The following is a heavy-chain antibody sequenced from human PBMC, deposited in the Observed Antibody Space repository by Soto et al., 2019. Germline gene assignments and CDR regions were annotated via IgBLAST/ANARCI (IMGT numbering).Heavy chain of an antibody. V-gene: IGHV4-4*02. D-gene: IGHD5-18*01. CDR3: ARTPVAGYTGYYFDY. J-gene: IGHJ4*02. CDR2: IYHSGST. Sequence: QVQLQESGPGLVKPSGTLSLTCAVSGGSISSSNWWSWVRQPPGKGLEWIGEIYHSGSTNYNPSLKRRVTISVAKSKNQSSLKLSSVTAADTAVYSCARTPVAGYTGYYFDYWGQGTLVTVSS. CDR1: GGSISSSNW.